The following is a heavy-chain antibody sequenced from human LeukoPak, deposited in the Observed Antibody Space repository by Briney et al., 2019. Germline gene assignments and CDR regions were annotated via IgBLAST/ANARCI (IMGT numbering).Heavy chain of an antibody. J-gene: IGHJ4*02. CDR1: GYTITDYF. V-gene: IGHV1-2*02. CDR2: INPNSGAT. CDR3: ARVKKVMPELEF. D-gene: IGHD2-2*01. Sequence: ASVKLSCTSSGYTITDYFIHWVRQAPGQGLEWMGWINPNSGATKNAQKFQGRVSMTRDTSINTAYMDLTNLRSADTAIFDCARVKKVMPELEFWGEGSLVTVSA.